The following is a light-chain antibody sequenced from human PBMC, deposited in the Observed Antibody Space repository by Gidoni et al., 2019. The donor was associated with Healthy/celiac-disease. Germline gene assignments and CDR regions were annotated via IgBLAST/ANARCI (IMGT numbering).Light chain of an antibody. Sequence: DIQMTQSPSSLSASVGDRVTITCRASQRISSYLNWYQQKPGKAPKLLIYSASSLQSGVPSRFSGSGSGTDFTLTISSLQPEDFSTYYCQQRYSTPPWTFGQGTKLEIK. V-gene: IGKV1-39*01. CDR3: QQRYSTPPWT. J-gene: IGKJ2*02. CDR1: QRISSY. CDR2: SAS.